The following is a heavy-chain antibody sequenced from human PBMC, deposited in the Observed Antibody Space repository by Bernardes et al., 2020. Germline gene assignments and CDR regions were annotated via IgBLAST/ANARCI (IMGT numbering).Heavy chain of an antibody. J-gene: IGHJ4*02. CDR1: GGSISSSSYY. CDR2: IYYSGST. Sequence: SETLSLTCTVSGGSISSSSYYWGWIRQPPGKGLEWIGSIYYSGSTYYNPSLKSRVTISVDTSKNQFSLKLSSVTAADTAVYYCARLGQGPPMYYFDYWGQGTLVTVSS. V-gene: IGHV4-39*01. CDR3: ARLGQGPPMYYFDY.